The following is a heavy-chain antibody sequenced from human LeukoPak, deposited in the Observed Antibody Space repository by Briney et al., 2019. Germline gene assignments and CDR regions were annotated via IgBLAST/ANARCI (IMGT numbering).Heavy chain of an antibody. CDR3: AKDIQLST. J-gene: IGHJ3*01. Sequence: GGSLRLSCAVSGFTFRDAAMTWVRQAPGKGLEWVSLISSNGNNAYYADSVKGRFTISRDNSKNTLSLQMNSLRVEDTAIYYCAKDIQLSTWGLGTMVTVSS. D-gene: IGHD5-24*01. CDR1: GFTFRDAA. V-gene: IGHV3-23*01. CDR2: ISSNGNNA.